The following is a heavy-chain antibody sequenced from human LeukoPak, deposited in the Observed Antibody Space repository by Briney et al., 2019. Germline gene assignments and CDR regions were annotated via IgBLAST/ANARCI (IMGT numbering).Heavy chain of an antibody. Sequence: GGSLRLSCAASGFTFSGYWMHWVRQAPGKGLEWVSRINRDGSSTSYADSVKGRFTISRDNAKNTLYLQMNSLRAEDTAVYYCSTGQGHGMDVWGQGTTVTVSS. D-gene: IGHD1-14*01. CDR2: INRDGSST. V-gene: IGHV3-74*01. CDR1: GFTFSGYW. CDR3: STGQGHGMDV. J-gene: IGHJ6*02.